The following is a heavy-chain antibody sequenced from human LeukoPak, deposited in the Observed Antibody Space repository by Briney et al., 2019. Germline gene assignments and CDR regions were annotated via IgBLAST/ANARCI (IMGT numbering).Heavy chain of an antibody. D-gene: IGHD6-13*01. CDR2: ISGGGGGA. CDR1: GITFSNYA. Sequence: GGSLRLSCAASGITFSNYAMSWVRQAPGKGLEWVSAISGGGGGAYYADSVKGRFTISRDNSKNTLYLQMNGLRAEDAAVYYCAKDRLTAAGSYYYYGMDVWGQGTTVTVSS. V-gene: IGHV3-23*01. J-gene: IGHJ6*02. CDR3: AKDRLTAAGSYYYYGMDV.